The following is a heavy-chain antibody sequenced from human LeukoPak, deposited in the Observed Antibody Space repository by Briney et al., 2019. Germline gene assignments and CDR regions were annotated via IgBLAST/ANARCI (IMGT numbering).Heavy chain of an antibody. J-gene: IGHJ4*02. Sequence: SETLSLTCTVSGGSISPHYWTWIRQTPGKGLGWIGYVYYNGLTGYNASLRSRLILSVDTARNQVSLKLTSVTAADTAVYYCTRERSTVTFDYWGQGTLVTVSS. CDR3: TRERSTVTFDY. CDR2: VYYNGLT. D-gene: IGHD4-17*01. V-gene: IGHV4-59*11. CDR1: GGSISPHY.